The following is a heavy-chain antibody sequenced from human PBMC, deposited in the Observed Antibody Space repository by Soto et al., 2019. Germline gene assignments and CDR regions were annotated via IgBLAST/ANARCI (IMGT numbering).Heavy chain of an antibody. Sequence: ASVKVSCKASGFTFSHYYMNWVRQAPGQGLEWMGLINLSGGGTDYAQKFQGRVNMTRDTSTSTVYMELSSLRSEDTAVYYCARRGYTYGYFIDYWGQGTQVTVSS. CDR3: ARRGYTYGYFIDY. D-gene: IGHD5-18*01. V-gene: IGHV1-46*01. CDR2: INLSGGGT. J-gene: IGHJ4*02. CDR1: GFTFSHYY.